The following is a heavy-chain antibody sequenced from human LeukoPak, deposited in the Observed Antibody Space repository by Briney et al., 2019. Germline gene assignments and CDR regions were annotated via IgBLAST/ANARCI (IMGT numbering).Heavy chain of an antibody. V-gene: IGHV4-30-4*08. J-gene: IGHJ5*02. CDR3: ARVGIKAPFDL. CDR2: IYYSGST. D-gene: IGHD3-3*02. CDR1: GGSISSGDYY. Sequence: SETLSLTCTVSGGSISSGDYYWSWIRQPPGKGLEWIGYIYYSGSTYYNPSLKSLVTISVDTSKNQFSLKLSSVTAADTAVYYCARVGIKAPFDLWGQGTLVTVSS.